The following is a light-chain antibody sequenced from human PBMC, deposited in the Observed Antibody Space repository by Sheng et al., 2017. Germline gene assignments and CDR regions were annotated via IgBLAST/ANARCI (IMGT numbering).Light chain of an antibody. CDR2: DAS. J-gene: IGKJ3*01. CDR3: QQRSNWPQFT. CDR1: QSVSSY. Sequence: EIVLTQSPATLSLSPGERATLSCRASQSVSSYLAWYQQKPGQAPRLLIYDASNRATGIPARFSGSGSGTDFTLTISSLEPEDFAVYYCQQRSNWPQFTFGPRDQSGVSN. V-gene: IGKV3-11*01.